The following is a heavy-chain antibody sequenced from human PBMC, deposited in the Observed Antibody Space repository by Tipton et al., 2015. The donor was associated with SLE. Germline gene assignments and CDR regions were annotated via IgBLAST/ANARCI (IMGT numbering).Heavy chain of an antibody. V-gene: IGHV4-59*01. D-gene: IGHD3-10*01. J-gene: IGHJ2*01. CDR1: GGSISSYY. CDR2: IYYSGST. Sequence: TLSLTCTVSGGSISSYYWSWIRQPPGQGLEWIGYIYYSGSTNYNPPLKSRVTISVDTSKNQFSLKLSSVTAADTAVYYCARLINVRVVRGVTPYWYFDLWGRGTLVTVSS. CDR3: ARLINVRVVRGVTPYWYFDL.